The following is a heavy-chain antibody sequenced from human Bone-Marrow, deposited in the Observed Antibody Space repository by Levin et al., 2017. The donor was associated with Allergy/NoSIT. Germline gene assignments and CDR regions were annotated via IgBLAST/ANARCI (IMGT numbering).Heavy chain of an antibody. Sequence: QSGGSLRLSCATSGFTFSSYAMSWVRQAPGKGLEWVSAISGPGDETYYADSVKGRFTIPRDKSTETLHLQLNSLRGEDTAIYYCTKEGGYRIGYLPFDFWGQGARVAVSS. V-gene: IGHV3-23*01. CDR1: GFTFSSYA. D-gene: IGHD5-18*01. CDR3: TKEGGYRIGYLPFDF. J-gene: IGHJ4*02. CDR2: ISGPGDET.